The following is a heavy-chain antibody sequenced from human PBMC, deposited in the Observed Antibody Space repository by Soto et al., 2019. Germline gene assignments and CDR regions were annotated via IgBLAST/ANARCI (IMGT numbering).Heavy chain of an antibody. D-gene: IGHD3-22*01. CDR1: GFSFTSAW. CDR2: IKSKTDGGAT. J-gene: IGHJ4*02. Sequence: PGGSLRLSCAASGFSFTSAWMSWVRQAPGKGLEWVGRIKSKTDGGATDYAAHVNGRFTISRDDAKNMLFLQMNSLKTENAAVYHCATDFFGPYFDISGYYPLQFWGQGTLVTVST. V-gene: IGHV3-15*01. CDR3: ATDFFGPYFDISGYYPLQF.